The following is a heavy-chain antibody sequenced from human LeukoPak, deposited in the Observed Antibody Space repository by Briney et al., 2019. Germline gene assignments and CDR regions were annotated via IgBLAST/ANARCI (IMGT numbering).Heavy chain of an antibody. D-gene: IGHD3-16*02. CDR1: GGSISSYY. Sequence: SETLSLTCTVSGGSISSYYWSWIRQPPGKGLEWIGYIYYSGSTNYNPSLKSRVTISVDTSKNQFSLKLSSVTAADTAVYYCARYVVIPSHFDYRGQGTLVTVSS. J-gene: IGHJ4*02. CDR3: ARYVVIPSHFDY. V-gene: IGHV4-59*01. CDR2: IYYSGST.